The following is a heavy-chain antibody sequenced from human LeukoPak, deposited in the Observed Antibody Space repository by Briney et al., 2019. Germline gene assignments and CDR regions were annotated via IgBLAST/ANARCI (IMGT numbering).Heavy chain of an antibody. D-gene: IGHD3-10*01. CDR1: GFTFSSYS. CDR2: ISSSGSTI. Sequence: GGSLRLSCAASGFTFSSYSMNWVRQAPGKGLEWVSYISSSGSTIYYADSVKGRFTISRDNSKNTLYLQMNSLRVEDAALYYCTKEGASLGSGYFDCWGQGTRVTVSS. CDR3: TKEGASLGSGYFDC. V-gene: IGHV3-48*01. J-gene: IGHJ4*02.